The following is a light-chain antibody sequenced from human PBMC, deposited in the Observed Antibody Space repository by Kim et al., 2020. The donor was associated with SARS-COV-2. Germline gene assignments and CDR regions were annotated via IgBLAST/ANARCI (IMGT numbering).Light chain of an antibody. CDR3: QTWGTGKWV. Sequence: VKPTCPLGSGHSNCAIAWNQQQPEKGPGYLMKIYGDGSHYKGDGIPDRFSGSSSGAERYLTSSGLQSEDESDYYGQTWGTGKWVFGGGTKVTVL. J-gene: IGLJ3*02. CDR2: IYGDGSH. V-gene: IGLV4-69*01. CDR1: SGHSNCA.